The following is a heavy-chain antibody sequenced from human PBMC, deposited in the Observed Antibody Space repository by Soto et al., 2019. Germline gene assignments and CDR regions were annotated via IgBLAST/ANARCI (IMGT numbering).Heavy chain of an antibody. D-gene: IGHD1-26*01. J-gene: IGHJ3*02. CDR2: MYPGDSDT. CDR1: GYTFSSYW. Sequence: GESLKISCKGSGYTFSSYWIGWVRQMPGKGLEWMGIMYPGDSDTKYSPSFQGQVTFSADRSITTAYLQWNSLKASDTAMYYCARRRDGGSYNAFDIWGQGTTVTVSS. CDR3: ARRRDGGSYNAFDI. V-gene: IGHV5-51*01.